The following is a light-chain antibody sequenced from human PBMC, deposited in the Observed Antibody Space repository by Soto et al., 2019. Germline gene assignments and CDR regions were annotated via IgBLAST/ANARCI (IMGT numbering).Light chain of an antibody. J-gene: IGKJ1*01. Sequence: DIQKTQSPSALTASVGDRVTITCRASQSVNSWVAWYQQKSGKAPNLLIYRASTLENGVPLRFSGSGSETEFTLTISSLQPEDSATYYCQQYKTYWTFGQGTKVDIK. CDR1: QSVNSW. V-gene: IGKV1-5*03. CDR3: QQYKTYWT. CDR2: RAS.